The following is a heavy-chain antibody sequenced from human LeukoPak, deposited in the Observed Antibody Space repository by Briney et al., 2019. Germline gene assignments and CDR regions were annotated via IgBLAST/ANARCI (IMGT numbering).Heavy chain of an antibody. V-gene: IGHV4-30-4*07. Sequence: PSQTLSLTCAVSGGSISSGDYSWSWIRQPPGKGLEWIGNIYYSGSTYYNPSLKSRVTISVDTSKNQFSLKLSSVTAADTAVYYCARVTRFGELPYYYYYMDVWGKGSTVTISS. CDR3: ARVTRFGELPYYYYYMDV. CDR1: GGSISSGDYS. CDR2: IYYSGST. J-gene: IGHJ6*03. D-gene: IGHD3-10*01.